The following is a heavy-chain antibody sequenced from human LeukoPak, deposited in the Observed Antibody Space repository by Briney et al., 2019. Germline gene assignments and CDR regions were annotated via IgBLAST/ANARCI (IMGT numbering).Heavy chain of an antibody. CDR3: ARDFGSGSYYNPLYFDY. V-gene: IGHV4-4*07. J-gene: IGHJ4*02. Sequence: PSETLYLTCPVSGGSISSYYWSWIRQPAGKGLEWIGRIYTSGSTNYNPSLKSRVTISVDKSKNQFSLKLSSVTAADTAVYYCARDFGSGSYYNPLYFDYWGQGTLVTVSS. D-gene: IGHD3-10*01. CDR2: IYTSGST. CDR1: GGSISSYY.